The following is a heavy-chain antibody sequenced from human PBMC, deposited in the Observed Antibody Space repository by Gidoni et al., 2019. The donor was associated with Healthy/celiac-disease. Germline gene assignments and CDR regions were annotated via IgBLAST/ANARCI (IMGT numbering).Heavy chain of an antibody. Sequence: EVQLVESGGGLVKPGGSLRLSCAASGFTFSSYSMNWGRQAPGKGLEWVSSISSSSSYIYYADSLKGRFTISRDNAKNSLYLQMNSLRAEDTAVYYCARDPSLTTYYYDSSGYYTPPFFDYWGQGTLVTVSS. V-gene: IGHV3-21*01. J-gene: IGHJ4*02. CDR2: ISSSSSYI. CDR1: GFTFSSYS. CDR3: ARDPSLTTYYYDSSGYYTPPFFDY. D-gene: IGHD3-22*01.